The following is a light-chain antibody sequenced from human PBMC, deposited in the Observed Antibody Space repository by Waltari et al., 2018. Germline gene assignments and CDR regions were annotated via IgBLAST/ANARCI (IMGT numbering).Light chain of an antibody. V-gene: IGLV1-51*02. CDR1: SSNIGNNY. J-gene: IGLJ7*01. CDR3: GTWDSSLSGAV. Sequence: QSVLTQPPSVSAAPGQRVTISCSGGSSNIGNNYVSWYRQFPGTAPKLLIYENTGRPSVIPGRFSGSTSGTSATLDITGLQAGDEADYYCGTWDSSLSGAVFGGGTHLTVL. CDR2: ENT.